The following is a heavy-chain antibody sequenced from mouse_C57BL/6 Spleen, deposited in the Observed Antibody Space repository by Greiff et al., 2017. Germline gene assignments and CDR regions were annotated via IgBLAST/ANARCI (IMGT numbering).Heavy chain of an antibody. Sequence: QVQLQQPGAELVKPGASVKMSCKASGYTFTRYWITWVKQRPGQGLEWIGDIYPGSGSTNYNEKFKSKATLTVDTSSSTAYMQLSSLTSGDSAVYYCARRKGQVPVAYWGQGTLVTVSA. CDR1: GYTFTRYW. CDR2: IYPGSGST. J-gene: IGHJ3*01. D-gene: IGHD3-3*01. V-gene: IGHV1-55*01. CDR3: ARRKGQVPVAY.